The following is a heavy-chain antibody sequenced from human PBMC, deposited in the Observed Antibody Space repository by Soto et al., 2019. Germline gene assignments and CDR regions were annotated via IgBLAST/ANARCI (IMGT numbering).Heavy chain of an antibody. CDR3: ARDYEFERWGGRSEGYYYYYGMDV. CDR2: ISSSSSTI. Sequence: GGSLRLSCAASGFTFSSYSMNWVRQAPGKGLEWVSYISSSSSTIYYADSVKGQFTISRDNAKNSLYLHMTSLRDEDTAVYYCARDYEFERWGGRSEGYYYYYGMDVWGQGTTVTVSS. CDR1: GFTFSSYS. D-gene: IGHD3-3*01. J-gene: IGHJ6*02. V-gene: IGHV3-48*02.